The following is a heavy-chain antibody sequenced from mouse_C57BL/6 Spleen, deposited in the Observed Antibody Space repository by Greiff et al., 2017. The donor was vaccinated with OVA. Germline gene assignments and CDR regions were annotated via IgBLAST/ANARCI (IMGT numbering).Heavy chain of an antibody. CDR3: ARLDYYGSTLFFDY. V-gene: IGHV1-52*01. CDR1: GYTFTSYW. D-gene: IGHD1-1*01. CDR2: IDPSDSET. Sequence: VQLQQPGAELVRPGSSVKLSCKASGYTFTSYWMHWVKQRPIQGLEWIGNIDPSDSETHYNQKFKDKATLTVDKSSSTAYMQLSSLTSEDSAVYYCARLDYYGSTLFFDYWGQGTTLTVSS. J-gene: IGHJ2*01.